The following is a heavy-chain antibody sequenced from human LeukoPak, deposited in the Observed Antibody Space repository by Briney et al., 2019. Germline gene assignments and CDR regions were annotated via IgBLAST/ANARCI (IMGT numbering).Heavy chain of an antibody. CDR2: IYTRGNT. Sequence: PSETLSLTCTVSGGSISSYYGSWIRQPPGMGLEWIGDIYTRGNTNYNPSLKSRVTISEDTSKNQFSLRLSSVTAADTAVYFCARLAAAGLYFDYWGQGTLVTVSS. J-gene: IGHJ4*02. D-gene: IGHD6-13*01. V-gene: IGHV4-4*09. CDR3: ARLAAAGLYFDY. CDR1: GGSISSYY.